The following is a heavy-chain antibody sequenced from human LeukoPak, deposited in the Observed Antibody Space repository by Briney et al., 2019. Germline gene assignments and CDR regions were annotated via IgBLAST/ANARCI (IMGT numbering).Heavy chain of an antibody. D-gene: IGHD5-24*01. CDR2: IYYSGST. V-gene: IGHV4-59*08. Sequence: PSETLSLTCAVYGGSFSGYYWSWIRQPPGKGLEWIGYIYYSGSTNYNPSLKSRVTISVDTSKNQFSLKLSSVTAADTAVYYCARVEMATPWWENAFDIWGQGTMVTVSS. CDR1: GGSFSGYY. CDR3: ARVEMATPWWENAFDI. J-gene: IGHJ3*02.